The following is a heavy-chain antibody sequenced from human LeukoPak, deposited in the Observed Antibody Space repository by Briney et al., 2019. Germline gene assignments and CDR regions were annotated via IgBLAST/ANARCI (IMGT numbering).Heavy chain of an antibody. CDR1: GGSISSYY. CDR3: ARGGMTTVTTLDY. D-gene: IGHD4-17*01. CDR2: IYTSGST. V-gene: IGHV4-4*07. J-gene: IGHJ4*02. Sequence: SETLSLTCTVSGGSISSYYWSWSRQPPGKGLEWIGRIYTSGSTNYNPSLKSRVTMSVDTSKNQFSLKLSSVTAADTAVYYCARGGMTTVTTLDYWGQGTLVTVSS.